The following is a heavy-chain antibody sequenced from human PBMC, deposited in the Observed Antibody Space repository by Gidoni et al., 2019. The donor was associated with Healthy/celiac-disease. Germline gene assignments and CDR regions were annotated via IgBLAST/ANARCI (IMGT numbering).Heavy chain of an antibody. Sequence: EVQLVESGGGLVKPGGSLRLSCAASGFTFRSYSRNWVRQAPGKGLEWVSSISSSSSYIYYADSVKGRFTISRDNAKNSLYLQMNSLRAEDTAVYYCARIGLSITIFGEYDYWGQGTLVTVSS. J-gene: IGHJ4*02. CDR2: ISSSSSYI. V-gene: IGHV3-21*01. CDR1: GFTFRSYS. D-gene: IGHD3-3*01. CDR3: ARIGLSITIFGEYDY.